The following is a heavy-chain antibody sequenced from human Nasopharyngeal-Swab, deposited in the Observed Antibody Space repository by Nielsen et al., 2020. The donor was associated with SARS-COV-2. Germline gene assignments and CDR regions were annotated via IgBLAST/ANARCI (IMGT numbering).Heavy chain of an antibody. CDR1: GFTFSGSA. V-gene: IGHV3-73*01. J-gene: IGHJ4*02. CDR2: IKSKANSYAT. CDR3: TRLDVAAAGTPDHY. Sequence: GESLKISCAASGFTFSGSAMHWVRQASGKGLEWVCRIKSKANSYATAYAASVKGRFTISRDDSKNTAYLQMNSLKTEDTAVYYCTRLDVAAAGTPDHYWGQGTLVTVSS. D-gene: IGHD6-13*01.